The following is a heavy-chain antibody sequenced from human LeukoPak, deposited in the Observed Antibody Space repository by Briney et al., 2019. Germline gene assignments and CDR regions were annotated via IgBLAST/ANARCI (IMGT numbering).Heavy chain of an antibody. CDR1: GFTFSSYS. CDR2: ISSSSSYI. CDR3: ARAGMIVVVPDAFDI. J-gene: IGHJ3*02. Sequence: KVGGSLRLSCAASGFTFSSYSMNWVRQAPGMGLEWVSSISSSSSYIYYADSVKGRFTISRDNAKNSLYLQMNSLRAEDTAVYYCARAGMIVVVPDAFDIWGQGTVVTVSS. V-gene: IGHV3-21*01. D-gene: IGHD3-22*01.